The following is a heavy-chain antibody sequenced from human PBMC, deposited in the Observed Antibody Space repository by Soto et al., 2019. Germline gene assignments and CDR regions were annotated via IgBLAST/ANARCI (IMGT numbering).Heavy chain of an antibody. Sequence: GGSLRLSCAASGFTFSSYVMHWVRQAPGKGLEWVAVISYDGSNKYYADSVKGRFTISRDNSKNTLYLQMNSLRAEDTAVYYCAKAGYCSGRSCLNWFDPWGQGSMVTFSS. V-gene: IGHV3-30*18. CDR1: GFTFSSYV. CDR2: ISYDGSNK. CDR3: AKAGYCSGRSCLNWFDP. J-gene: IGHJ5*02. D-gene: IGHD2-15*01.